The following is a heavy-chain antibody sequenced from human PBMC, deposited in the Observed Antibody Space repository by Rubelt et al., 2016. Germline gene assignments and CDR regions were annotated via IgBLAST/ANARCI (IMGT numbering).Heavy chain of an antibody. CDR2: ISGSGSST. J-gene: IGHJ4*02. V-gene: IGHV3-23*01. CDR1: GITFSSYA. CDR3: AKDPQIQLWLPYFDY. Sequence: EVHLLESGGGLVQPGGSLRLSCTASGITFSSYAMGWVRQAPGKGLEWVSGISGSGSSTYYADSVQGRFTISRDNSRNTLFLQMNSLRADDTAVYYCAKDPQIQLWLPYFDYWGQGTLVTVSS. D-gene: IGHD5-18*01.